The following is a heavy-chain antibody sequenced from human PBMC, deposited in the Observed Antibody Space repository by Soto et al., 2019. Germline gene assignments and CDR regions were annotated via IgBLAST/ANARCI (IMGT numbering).Heavy chain of an antibody. Sequence: PGGSLRLSCAASGFTFSSYSMNWVRQAPGKGLEWVSSISSSSSYIYYADSVKGRFTISRDNAKNSLYLQMNSLRAEDTAVYYCARVGLALGSLFDYWGQGTLVTVSS. CDR3: ARVGLALGSLFDY. D-gene: IGHD3-9*01. J-gene: IGHJ4*02. CDR1: GFTFSSYS. V-gene: IGHV3-21*01. CDR2: ISSSSSYI.